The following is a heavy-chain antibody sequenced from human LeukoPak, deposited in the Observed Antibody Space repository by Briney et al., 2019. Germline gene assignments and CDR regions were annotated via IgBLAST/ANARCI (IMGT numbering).Heavy chain of an antibody. CDR2: IIAYNGNT. V-gene: IGHV1-18*01. J-gene: IGHJ5*02. D-gene: IGHD5-12*01. Sequence: ASVRVSCKASGYTFTSNGISWVRQAPGQGLEWMGWIIAYNGNTNYAQKVQGRVTMPTDTSTSTAYMELRSLRSDDTAVQYCARVKDIVATPRMYIWFDPWGQGTLVTVSS. CDR3: ARVKDIVATPRMYIWFDP. CDR1: GYTFTSNG.